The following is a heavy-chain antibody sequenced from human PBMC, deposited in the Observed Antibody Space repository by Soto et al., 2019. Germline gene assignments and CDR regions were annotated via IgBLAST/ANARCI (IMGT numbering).Heavy chain of an antibody. CDR3: AKPLLWFGLAQHRDYMDV. Sequence: EVQLVESGGGLVQPGRSLRLSCAASGFTFDDYAMHWVRQAPGKGLEWVSGISWNSGSIGYADSVKGRFTISRDNAKNYLYLQLNRLRAEDTALYDCAKPLLWFGLAQHRDYMDVWGKGTTVTVSS. V-gene: IGHV3-9*01. CDR2: ISWNSGSI. J-gene: IGHJ6*03. D-gene: IGHD3-10*01. CDR1: GFTFDDYA.